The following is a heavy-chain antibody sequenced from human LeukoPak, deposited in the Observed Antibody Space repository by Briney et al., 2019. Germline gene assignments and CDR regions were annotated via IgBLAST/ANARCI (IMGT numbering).Heavy chain of an antibody. J-gene: IGHJ5*02. V-gene: IGHV1-46*01. D-gene: IGHD4-23*01. Sequence: GASVKVSFTASGYIFTNHYMHWVRQAPGQGLEWMGLINPSGSSTLYAEKFRGRIIMTRDMSTATDYMELSSLRSEDTAVYYCARDNSIADRGWWFDPWGQGTLVTVSS. CDR1: GYIFTNHY. CDR2: INPSGSST. CDR3: ARDNSIADRGWWFDP.